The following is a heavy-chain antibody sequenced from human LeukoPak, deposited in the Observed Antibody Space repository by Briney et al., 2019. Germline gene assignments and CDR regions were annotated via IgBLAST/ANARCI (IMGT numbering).Heavy chain of an antibody. CDR3: ARAERWLQLIDY. J-gene: IGHJ4*02. CDR2: IYYSGST. D-gene: IGHD5-24*01. CDR1: GVSISSYY. V-gene: IGHV4-59*01. Sequence: SETLSLTCTVSGVSISSYYWSWIRQPPGKGLEWIGYIYYSGSTNYNPSLKSRVTISVDTSKNQFSLKLSSVTAADTAVYYCARAERWLQLIDYWGQGTLVTVSS.